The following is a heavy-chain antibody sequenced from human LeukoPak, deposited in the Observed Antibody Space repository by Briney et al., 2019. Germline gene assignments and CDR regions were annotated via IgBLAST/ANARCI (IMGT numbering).Heavy chain of an antibody. D-gene: IGHD3-16*02. V-gene: IGHV4-39*01. J-gene: IGHJ4*02. Sequence: SETLSLTCTVSGGSISSSSYYWGWIRQPPGKGLEWIGSIYYSGSTYYNPSLKSRVTISVDTSKNQFSLKLSSVTAADTAVYYCAGVPAGYTIYFDYWGQGTLVTVSS. CDR3: AGVPAGYTIYFDY. CDR2: IYYSGST. CDR1: GGSISSSSYY.